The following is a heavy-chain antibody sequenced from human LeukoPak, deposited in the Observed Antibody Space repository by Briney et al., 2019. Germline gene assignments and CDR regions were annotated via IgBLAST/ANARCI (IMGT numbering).Heavy chain of an antibody. CDR2: IIPIFGIA. V-gene: IGHV1-69*04. Sequence: GASVKVSCKASGGTFSSYAISWVRQAPGQGLEWMGRIIPIFGIANCAQKFQGRVTITADKSTSIAYMELSSLRSEDTAVYYCARPICGGDCYTAWEYFQHWGQGTLVTVSS. CDR3: ARPICGGDCYTAWEYFQH. D-gene: IGHD2-21*02. CDR1: GGTFSSYA. J-gene: IGHJ1*01.